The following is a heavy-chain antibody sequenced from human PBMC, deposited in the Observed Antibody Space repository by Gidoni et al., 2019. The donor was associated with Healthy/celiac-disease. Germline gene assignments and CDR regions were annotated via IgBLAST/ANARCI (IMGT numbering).Heavy chain of an antibody. Sequence: QVQLVHSGAEVKKPGASVKVSCKASGYTFPSYGISWVRQPPGQGLEWMGWISAYNGNTNYAQKLQGRVTMTTDTFTITAYMELRSVRSDDTAVYYCARDSSGSGSYYPIDDWGQGTLVTVSS. CDR1: GYTFPSYG. V-gene: IGHV1-18*01. CDR2: ISAYNGNT. CDR3: ARDSSGSGSYYPIDD. J-gene: IGHJ4*02. D-gene: IGHD3-10*01.